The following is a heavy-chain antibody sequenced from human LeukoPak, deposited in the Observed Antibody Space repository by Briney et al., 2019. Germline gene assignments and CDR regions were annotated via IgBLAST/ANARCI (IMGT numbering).Heavy chain of an antibody. CDR3: ARDTPAYYDILTGYSYYYGMDV. CDR2: ISSSSSYI. D-gene: IGHD3-9*01. Sequence: PSETLSLTCTVSGGSISSYYWSWIRQPPGKGLEWVSSISSSSSYIYYADSVKGRFTISRDNAKNSLYLQMNSLRAEDTAVYYCARDTPAYYDILTGYSYYYGMDVWGQGTTVTVSS. V-gene: IGHV3-21*01. CDR1: GGSISSYY. J-gene: IGHJ6*02.